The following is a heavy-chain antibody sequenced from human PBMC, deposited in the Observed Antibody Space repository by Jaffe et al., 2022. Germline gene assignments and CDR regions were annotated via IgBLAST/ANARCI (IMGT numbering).Heavy chain of an antibody. CDR3: ARERASEMATTMGVAFDI. CDR1: GGSISSGSYY. J-gene: IGHJ3*02. D-gene: IGHD1-26*01. V-gene: IGHV4-61*02. Sequence: QVQLQESGPGLVKPSQTLSLTCTVSGGSISSGSYYWSWIRQPAGKGLEWIGRIYTSGSTNYNPSLKSRVTISVDTSKNQFSLKLSSVTAADTAVYYCARERASEMATTMGVAFDIWGQGTMVTVSS. CDR2: IYTSGST.